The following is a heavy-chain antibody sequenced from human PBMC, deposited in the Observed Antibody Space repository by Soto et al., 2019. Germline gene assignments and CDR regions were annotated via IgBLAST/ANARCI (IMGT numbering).Heavy chain of an antibody. V-gene: IGHV3-48*03. CDR3: ARDLFLSLEPRGMDV. Sequence: GLSLRRSGAASGFTFSSYAMTWVRQAPGKGLEWVSAISSSGSTIYYADSVKGRFTISRDNAKNSLYLQMNSLRAEDTAVYYCARDLFLSLEPRGMDVWGQGTPVTVSS. J-gene: IGHJ6*02. CDR2: ISSSGSTI. CDR1: GFTFSSYA.